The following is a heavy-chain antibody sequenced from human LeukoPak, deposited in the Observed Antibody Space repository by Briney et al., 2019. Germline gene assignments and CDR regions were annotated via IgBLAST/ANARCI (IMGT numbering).Heavy chain of an antibody. CDR1: GYTFTGYY. V-gene: IGHV1-2*02. CDR3: ARDIVMVTYWFDP. D-gene: IGHD5-18*01. J-gene: IGHJ5*02. CDR2: INPNSGGT. Sequence: ASVKVSCKASGYTFTGYYMHWVRQAPGQGLEWMGWINPNSGGTNYAQKFQGRVTMTRDTSITTAYMELSRLRSDDTAVYYCARDIVMVTYWFDPWGQGTLVTVSS.